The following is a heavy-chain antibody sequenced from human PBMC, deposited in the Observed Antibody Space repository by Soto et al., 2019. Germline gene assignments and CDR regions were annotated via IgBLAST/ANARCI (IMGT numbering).Heavy chain of an antibody. Sequence: ASVKVSCKASGYTFTDYGISWVRQAPGQGLQWMGWITAFNGNTKYAQQFQGRVTMTTDTSTNTAYMELRSLESDDTAVYYCATDWSYSGSYRGFVYWGQGTQVTVSS. V-gene: IGHV1-18*01. D-gene: IGHD1-26*01. CDR1: GYTFTDYG. J-gene: IGHJ4*02. CDR3: ATDWSYSGSYRGFVY. CDR2: ITAFNGNT.